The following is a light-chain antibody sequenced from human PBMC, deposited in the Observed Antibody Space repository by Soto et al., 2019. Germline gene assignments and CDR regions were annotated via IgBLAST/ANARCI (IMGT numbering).Light chain of an antibody. CDR2: GAS. Sequence: EIVMTQSPATLSVSPGERATLSCRASQSVSSNLAWYQQKPGQAPRLLIYGASARATGFPARFSASGSGTEFTLTISSLLSEDFAVYYCQQYNNWPWTFGQGTKVEI. V-gene: IGKV3-15*01. J-gene: IGKJ1*01. CDR3: QQYNNWPWT. CDR1: QSVSSN.